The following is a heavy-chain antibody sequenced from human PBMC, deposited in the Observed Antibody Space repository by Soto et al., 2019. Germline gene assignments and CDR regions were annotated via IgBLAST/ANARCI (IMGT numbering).Heavy chain of an antibody. V-gene: IGHV4-59*01. CDR3: ARGGCSSTSCYGDYYYYGMDV. J-gene: IGHJ6*02. Sequence: PSETLSLTCTVSGGSISSYYWSWIRQPPGKGLEWIGYIYYSGSTNYNPSLKSRVTISVDTSKNQFSLKLSSVTAADTAVYYCARGGCSSTSCYGDYYYYGMDVWGQGTAVTVS. CDR1: GGSISSYY. D-gene: IGHD2-2*01. CDR2: IYYSGST.